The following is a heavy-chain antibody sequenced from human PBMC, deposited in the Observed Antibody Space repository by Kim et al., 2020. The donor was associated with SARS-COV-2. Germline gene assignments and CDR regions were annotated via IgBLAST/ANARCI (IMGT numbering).Heavy chain of an antibody. V-gene: IGHV3-23*01. CDR2: IGPRGGST. Sequence: GGSLRLSCAASGFTFSSYAVSWVRQAPGTGLEWVSAIGPRGGSTYYADSVKGRFTISRDNSKNTLYLQMISLRVEDTAVYYCAKAILYSSSAMDVWGQGT. CDR1: GFTFSSYA. D-gene: IGHD6-13*01. CDR3: AKAILYSSSAMDV. J-gene: IGHJ6*02.